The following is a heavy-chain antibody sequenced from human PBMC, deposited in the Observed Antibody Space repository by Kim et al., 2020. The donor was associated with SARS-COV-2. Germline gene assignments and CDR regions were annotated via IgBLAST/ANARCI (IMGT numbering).Heavy chain of an antibody. D-gene: IGHD3-22*01. CDR1: GYTFSTYG. CDR2: ISPSNSNT. Sequence: ASVKVSCNASGYTFSTYGITWVRQAPGQGLEWMGWISPSNSNTNYAQKFQGRVTMTTDRSTTTAYMELWSLRSDDTAVYYCARVYYDSDAYPYYFDYWGQGTLVTVSS. J-gene: IGHJ4*02. CDR3: ARVYYDSDAYPYYFDY. V-gene: IGHV1-18*04.